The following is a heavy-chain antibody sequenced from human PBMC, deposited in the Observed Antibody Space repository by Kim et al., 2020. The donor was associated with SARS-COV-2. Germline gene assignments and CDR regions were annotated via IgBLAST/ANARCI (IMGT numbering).Heavy chain of an antibody. CDR3: ARGRAGVVPGAILGIGPHYDYYVRHV. D-gene: IGHD2-2*01. J-gene: IGHJ6*02. V-gene: IGHV4-34*01. CDR1: GGSFSGYH. Sequence: SETLSLTCAVYGGSFSGYHWSWIRQPPGKGLEWIGEINHSGSTNYNPSLKSRVTISIDTSRNQFSLKLTSVTAADTAPYYCARGRAGVVPGAILGIGPHYDYYVRHVWGQGTTVTVSS. CDR2: INHSGST.